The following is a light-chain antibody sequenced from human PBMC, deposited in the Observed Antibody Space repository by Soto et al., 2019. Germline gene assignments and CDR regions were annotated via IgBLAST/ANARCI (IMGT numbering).Light chain of an antibody. CDR2: DVT. V-gene: IGLV2-11*01. J-gene: IGLJ1*01. CDR3: CSYAGRYTFV. Sequence: QSALTQPRSVSGSPGQSVTISCTGTSSDVGGYYHVSWYQQHPGKAPKLMIYDVTKRPSGVPDRFSGSKSGNTASLTISGLQGEDEADYYCCSYAGRYTFVCGTGTKLTVL. CDR1: SSDVGGYYH.